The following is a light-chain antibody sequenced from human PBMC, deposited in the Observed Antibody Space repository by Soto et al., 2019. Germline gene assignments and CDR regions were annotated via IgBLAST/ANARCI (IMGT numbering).Light chain of an antibody. J-gene: IGLJ2*01. CDR3: GAWDGSLSGGV. Sequence: QSVLTQPPSVSAAPGQKVTISCSGSSSNIWNNDVSWYQQVPGTAPKLLIYENDKRPSGIPDRFSGSKSGTSATLGITGLQTGDEADYYCGAWDGSLSGGVFGGGTKLTVL. CDR2: END. V-gene: IGLV1-51*02. CDR1: SSNIWNND.